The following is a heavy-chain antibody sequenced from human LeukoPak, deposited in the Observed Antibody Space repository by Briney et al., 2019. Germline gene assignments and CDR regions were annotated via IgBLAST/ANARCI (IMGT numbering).Heavy chain of an antibody. CDR1: VFTFSSYS. CDR3: ARDPNVGYGDAYFDY. CDR2: IWYDGSNK. Sequence: PGRCLRLSCAASVFTFSSYSVHWVRQAPCKGLEWVVVIWYDGSNKYYADSVKGRFTISRDNSKNTLYLQMNSLRAEDTAVYYCARDPNVGYGDAYFDYWGQGTLVTVSS. V-gene: IGHV3-33*01. J-gene: IGHJ4*02. D-gene: IGHD4-17*01.